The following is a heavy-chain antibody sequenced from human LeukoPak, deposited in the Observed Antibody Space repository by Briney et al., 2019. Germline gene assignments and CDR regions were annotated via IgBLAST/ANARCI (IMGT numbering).Heavy chain of an antibody. Sequence: GGSLRLSCSASGFTFSSYAMHWVRQAPGKGLEYVSAISSNGGSTYYADSVKGRFTISRDNSKNTLYLQMSSLRAEDTAVYYCAKSARASSWLHHYWGQGTLVTVSS. D-gene: IGHD6-13*01. J-gene: IGHJ4*02. CDR2: ISSNGGST. CDR1: GFTFSSYA. CDR3: AKSARASSWLHHY. V-gene: IGHV3-64D*06.